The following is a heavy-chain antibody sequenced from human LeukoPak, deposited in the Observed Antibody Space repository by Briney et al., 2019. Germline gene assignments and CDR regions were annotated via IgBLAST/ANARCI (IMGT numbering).Heavy chain of an antibody. D-gene: IGHD1-26*01. CDR1: GFSFSDHY. Sequence: GGSLRLSCAASGFSFSDHYMDWVRQAPGKGLEWVGRSRGRPDSYTTEYAASVKGRFTISRDDSKNSLYLQMNSLKTEDTAVYFCARGPSPGSGSYYENFQHWGQGTLVTVSS. J-gene: IGHJ1*01. CDR3: ARGPSPGSGSYYENFQH. V-gene: IGHV3-72*01. CDR2: SRGRPDSYTT.